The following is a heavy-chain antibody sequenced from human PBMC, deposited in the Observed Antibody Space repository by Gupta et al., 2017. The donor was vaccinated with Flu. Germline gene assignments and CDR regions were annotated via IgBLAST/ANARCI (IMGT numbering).Heavy chain of an antibody. D-gene: IGHD1-26*01. CDR1: GFTFSSYS. V-gene: IGHV3-21*01. J-gene: IGHJ4*02. CDR2: IRSTSSYI. CDR3: AREDDGSYYYDD. Sequence: EVQLVESGGGLVKPGGSLRLSCAASGFTFSSYSMHWVRQAPVKVLEWVSSIRSTSSYIYYADSVRGRFTISRDNAKNALFLQMNSLRAEDTAVYYCAREDDGSYYYDDGGQGTLVTVSS.